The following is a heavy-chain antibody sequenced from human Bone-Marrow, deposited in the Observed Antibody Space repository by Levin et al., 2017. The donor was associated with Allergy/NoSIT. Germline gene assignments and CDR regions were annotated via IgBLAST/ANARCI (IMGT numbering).Heavy chain of an antibody. CDR1: GYTFTDYW. Sequence: KRGESLKISCKGSGYTFTDYWIAWVRQMPGKGLEWMGIIYPGDSATRYTPSFEGQVIISVDKSISTAYLHWSSLKASDTAMYFCARHLGRPAWANSRFDPWGQGTLVTVSS. V-gene: IGHV5-51*01. J-gene: IGHJ5*02. CDR2: IYPGDSAT. CDR3: ARHLGRPAWANSRFDP. D-gene: IGHD7-27*01.